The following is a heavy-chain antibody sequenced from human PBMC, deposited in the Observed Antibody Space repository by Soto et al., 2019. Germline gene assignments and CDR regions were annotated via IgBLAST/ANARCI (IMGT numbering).Heavy chain of an antibody. D-gene: IGHD2-15*01. CDR2: IWSAGLT. Sequence: LRLSCAASGFTVSSKYMNWVRQAPGKGLEWVSIIWSAGLTYYTDSVRGRFTISRDISKNILFLQMNNLRAEDSAIYYCARELPPDLWGQGTLVTVSS. CDR1: GFTVSSKY. J-gene: IGHJ5*02. V-gene: IGHV3-53*01. CDR3: ARELPPDL.